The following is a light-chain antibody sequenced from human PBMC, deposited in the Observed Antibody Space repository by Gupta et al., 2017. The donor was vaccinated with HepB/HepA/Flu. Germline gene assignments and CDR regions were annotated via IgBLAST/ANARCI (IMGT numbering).Light chain of an antibody. CDR3: HQRSNWPIT. Sequence: EIVFTQSPATLSLSPGERATLSCRASQSVSSYLAWYQQKPGQAPRLLIYDVSKRATGIPARFSGSGSGTDFTLTISSLEPEDFAVYYCHQRSNWPITFGQGTRLEIK. CDR1: QSVSSY. V-gene: IGKV3-11*01. J-gene: IGKJ5*01. CDR2: DVS.